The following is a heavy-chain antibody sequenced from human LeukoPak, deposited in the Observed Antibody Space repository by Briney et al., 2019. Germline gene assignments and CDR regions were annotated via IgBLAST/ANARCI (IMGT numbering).Heavy chain of an antibody. J-gene: IGHJ4*02. D-gene: IGHD1-14*01. V-gene: IGHV3-7*01. CDR2: INQGGSDK. Sequence: GGSLRPPCAASGFTFSGHWMSWVRQAPGKGLEWVANINQGGSDKYYVDSVKGRFTISRDNANNLLYLQMNSLRGEDTAVYYCTRDRSRAEDDWGQGTLVTVSS. CDR1: GFTFSGHW. CDR3: TRDRSRAEDD.